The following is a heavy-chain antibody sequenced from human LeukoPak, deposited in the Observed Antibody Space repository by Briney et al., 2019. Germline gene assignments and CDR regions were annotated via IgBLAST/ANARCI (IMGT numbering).Heavy chain of an antibody. D-gene: IGHD6-13*01. J-gene: IGHJ3*02. CDR1: GFTFSSYG. Sequence: PGGSLRLSCAVSGFTFSSYGMHWVRQAPGKGLEWVTVISYDGSNEYFADSVKGRFTISRDNSKNTLYLQMSSLRAEDTAVYYCAKEEAADGDAFDIWGQGTMVTVSS. CDR3: AKEEAADGDAFDI. V-gene: IGHV3-30*18. CDR2: ISYDGSNE.